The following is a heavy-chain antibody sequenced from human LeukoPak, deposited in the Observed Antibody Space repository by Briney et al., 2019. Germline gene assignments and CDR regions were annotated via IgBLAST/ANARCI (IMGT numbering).Heavy chain of an antibody. CDR2: ISWNSGSI. CDR3: AKDMDQLLTFDY. D-gene: IGHD2-2*01. V-gene: IGHV3-9*01. J-gene: IGHJ4*02. CDR1: GFTFDDYA. Sequence: GGSLRLSCAASGFTFDDYAMHWVRQAPGKGLEWASGISWNSGSIGYADSVKGRFTISRDNAKNSLYLQMNSLRAEDTALYYCAKDMDQLLTFDYWGQGTLVTVSS.